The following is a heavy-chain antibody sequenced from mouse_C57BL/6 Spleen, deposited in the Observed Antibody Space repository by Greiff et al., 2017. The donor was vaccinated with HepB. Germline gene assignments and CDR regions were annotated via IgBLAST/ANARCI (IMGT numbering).Heavy chain of an antibody. J-gene: IGHJ4*01. CDR3: ARYSNYVYYAMDY. CDR2: IDPEDGET. Sequence: VHVKQSGAELVKPGASVKLSCTASGFNIKDYYMHWVKQRTEQGLEWIGRIDPEDGETKYAPKFQGKATITADTSSNTAYLQLSSLTSEDTAVYYCARYSNYVYYAMDYWGQGTSVTVSS. V-gene: IGHV14-2*01. CDR1: GFNIKDYY. D-gene: IGHD2-5*01.